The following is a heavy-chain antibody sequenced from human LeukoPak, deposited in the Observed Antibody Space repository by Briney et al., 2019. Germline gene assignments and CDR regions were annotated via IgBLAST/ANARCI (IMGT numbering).Heavy chain of an antibody. CDR2: IYYGGCT. Sequence: SETLSLTCTVSGGSISSYYWSWIRQPPGKGLEWIGYIYYGGCTNYNPSLKSRVTISVDTSKNQFSLKLSSVTAADTAVYYCARAPSRAFFDYWGQGTLVTVSS. CDR3: ARAPSRAFFDY. CDR1: GGSISSYY. D-gene: IGHD3-3*02. J-gene: IGHJ4*02. V-gene: IGHV4-59*01.